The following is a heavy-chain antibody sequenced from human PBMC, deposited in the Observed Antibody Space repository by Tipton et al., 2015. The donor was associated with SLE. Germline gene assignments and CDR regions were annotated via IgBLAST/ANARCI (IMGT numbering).Heavy chain of an antibody. V-gene: IGHV3-23*01. J-gene: IGHJ6*03. CDR1: GFTFSNYD. CDR2: ISGSGGST. D-gene: IGHD3-16*01. Sequence: GSLRLSCATSGFTFSNYDMSWVRQAPRKGLEWVSAISGSGGSTYYADSVKGRFTISRDNSKNTLYLQMNSLRAEDTAVYYCARVPGTFGFYYYYMDVWGKGTTVTVSS. CDR3: ARVPGTFGFYYYYMDV.